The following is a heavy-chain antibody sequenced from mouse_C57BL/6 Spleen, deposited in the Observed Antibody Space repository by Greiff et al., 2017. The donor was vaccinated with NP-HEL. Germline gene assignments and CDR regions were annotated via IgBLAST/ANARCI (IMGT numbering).Heavy chain of an antibody. J-gene: IGHJ2*01. CDR3: ARTGDLDY. CDR2: IDPSDSYT. Sequence: VQLQQPGAELVKPGASVKLSCKASGYTFTSYWMQWVKQRPGQGLEWIGEIDPSDSYTNYNQKFKGKATLTVDTSSSTAYMQLSSLTSEDSAVYYCARTGDLDYWGQGTTRTVSS. D-gene: IGHD3-3*01. CDR1: GYTFTSYW. V-gene: IGHV1-50*01.